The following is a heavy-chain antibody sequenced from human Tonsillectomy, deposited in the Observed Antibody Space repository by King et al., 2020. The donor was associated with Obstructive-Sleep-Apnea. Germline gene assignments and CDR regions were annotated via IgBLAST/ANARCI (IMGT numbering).Heavy chain of an antibody. CDR1: GGSISSSNW. J-gene: IGHJ4*02. CDR2: IYHSGGT. D-gene: IGHD6-6*01. Sequence: QLQESGPGLVKPSGTLSLTCAVSGGSISSSNWWSWVRQPPGKGLEWIGEIYHSGGTNYNPSLKSRVTISVDKSKNQFSLQLSSVTAADTAVYYCARVRGSSSDTPLDYWGQGTLVTVSS. CDR3: ARVRGSSSDTPLDY. V-gene: IGHV4-4*02.